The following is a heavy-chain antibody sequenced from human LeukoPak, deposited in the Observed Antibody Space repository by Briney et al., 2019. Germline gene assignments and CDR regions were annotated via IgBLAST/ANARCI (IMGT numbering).Heavy chain of an antibody. Sequence: ASVKVSCKSSGYTFTSYGIRWVRQAPGQGLEWMGWISSYNGNTNYAQKLQGRVTMTTDTSTSTAYMELRSLRSDDTAVYYCAVSRLRYFDWLMDAFDIWGQGTMVTVSS. D-gene: IGHD3-9*01. J-gene: IGHJ3*02. CDR2: ISSYNGNT. CDR1: GYTFTSYG. CDR3: AVSRLRYFDWLMDAFDI. V-gene: IGHV1-18*01.